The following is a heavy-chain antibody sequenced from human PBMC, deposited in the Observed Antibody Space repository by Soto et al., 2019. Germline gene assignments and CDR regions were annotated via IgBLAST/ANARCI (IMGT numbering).Heavy chain of an antibody. J-gene: IGHJ3*02. CDR2: FWYDVSYK. CDR1: GFTFSSYG. V-gene: IGHV3-33*01. CDR3: AREIYSGYDDAFDI. Sequence: GGSLRLSCAASGFTFSSYGMHWVRQAPGKGLEWVAVFWYDVSYKYYADSVKGRFTISRDISKNTLYLQMNSLRAEDTAVYYCAREIYSGYDDAFDIWGQGTMVTV. D-gene: IGHD5-12*01.